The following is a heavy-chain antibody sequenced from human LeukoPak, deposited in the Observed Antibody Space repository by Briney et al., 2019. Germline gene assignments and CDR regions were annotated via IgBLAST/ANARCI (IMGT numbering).Heavy chain of an antibody. CDR2: ISGSGGST. CDR3: ARDHYGAPDV. V-gene: IGHV3-23*01. CDR1: GFTFSTYA. D-gene: IGHD4-17*01. J-gene: IGHJ4*02. Sequence: GGSLRLSCAASGFTFSTYAMNWVRQAPGKGLEWVSSISGSGGSTYYADSVKGRFTISRDNAKNTLYLQMNSLRAEDTAVYYCARDHYGAPDVGGQGTLVTVSS.